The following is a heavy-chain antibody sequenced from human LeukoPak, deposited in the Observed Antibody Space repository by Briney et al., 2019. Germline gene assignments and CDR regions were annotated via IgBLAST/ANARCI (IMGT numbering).Heavy chain of an antibody. D-gene: IGHD3-3*01. CDR3: ATGQYYDFWSGYYYAPDWFDP. CDR1: GYTFTSYG. V-gene: IGHV1-8*01. J-gene: IGHJ5*02. Sequence: ASVKVSCKASGYTFTSYGINWVRQATGQGLEWMGWMNPNSGNTGYAQKFQGRVTMTRNTSISTAYMELSSLRSEDTAVYYCATGQYYDFWSGYYYAPDWFDPWGQGTLVTVSS. CDR2: MNPNSGNT.